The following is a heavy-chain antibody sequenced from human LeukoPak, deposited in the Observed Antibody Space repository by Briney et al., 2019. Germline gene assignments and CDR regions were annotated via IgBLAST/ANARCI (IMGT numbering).Heavy chain of an antibody. CDR1: GFTFSDSA. D-gene: IGHD1-26*01. J-gene: IGHJ5*02. CDR2: MDKETNLYAT. CDR3: TRDSGTYIWFEP. V-gene: IGHV3-73*01. Sequence: GGSLKLSCEASGFTFSDSAIHWVRQASGKGLEWIGHMDKETNLYATAHAASVKGRFTVSRDDSKNTAYLHMNSLKTEDTALYYCTRDSGTYIWFEPWGQGTLVTVSS.